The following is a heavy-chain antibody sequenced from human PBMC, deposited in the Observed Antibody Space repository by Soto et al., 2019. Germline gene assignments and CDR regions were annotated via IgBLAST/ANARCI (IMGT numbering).Heavy chain of an antibody. CDR3: ATQRFLEWLLYFDY. J-gene: IGHJ4*02. CDR1: GGTFSSYA. CDR2: IIPIFGTA. Sequence: SVKVSCKASGGTFSSYAISWVRQAPGQGLEWMGGIIPIFGTANYAQKFQGRVTITADESTSTAYMELSSLRSEDTAVYYCATQRFLEWLLYFDYWGQGTLVTVSS. V-gene: IGHV1-69*13. D-gene: IGHD3-3*01.